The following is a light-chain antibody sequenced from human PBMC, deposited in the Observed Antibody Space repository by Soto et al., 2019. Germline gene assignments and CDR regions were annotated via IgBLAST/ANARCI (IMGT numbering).Light chain of an antibody. V-gene: IGLV1-44*01. CDR1: SSNIGSNT. J-gene: IGLJ2*01. CDR2: SNN. CDR3: ATWDDSLNSVV. Sequence: QSVLTQSPSASRTPGQRVTISCSGSSSNIGSNTVSWYQQLPGTAPKLLIYSNNRRPSGVPDRFSGSQSGTSASLAVSGLQSEDEADYYCATWDDSLNSVVFGGGTKLTVL.